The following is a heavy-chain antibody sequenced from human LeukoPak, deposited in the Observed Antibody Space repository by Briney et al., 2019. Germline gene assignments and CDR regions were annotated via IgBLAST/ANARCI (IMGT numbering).Heavy chain of an antibody. CDR2: IYKSGSNSENT. D-gene: IGHD2-15*01. CDR1: GGSIRRHY. CDR3: ARASLSIGGYSSFDY. V-gene: IGHV4-4*07. J-gene: IGHJ4*02. Sequence: PSETLSLTCTVSGGSIRRHYWSWIRQSAGKGLEWMGRIYKSGSNSENTNYNPSLESRVTVAADTSYNQFSLTLSSVTAADTAVYYCARASLSIGGYSSFDYWGQGILVTVSS.